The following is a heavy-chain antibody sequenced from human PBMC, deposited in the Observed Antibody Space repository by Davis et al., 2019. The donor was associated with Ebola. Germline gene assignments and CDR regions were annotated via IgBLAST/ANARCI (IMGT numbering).Heavy chain of an antibody. CDR2: ISYSGST. V-gene: IGHV4-59*01. Sequence: SETLSLTCSVSGGSINSNYWSWIRQPPGKGLEWIGYISYSGSTNYNPSLKSRITISLDAPKDQFSLKLTSVTAADTAKYFCARVGGLGSSYLEAFDIWGQGTMVTVFS. D-gene: IGHD1-26*01. CDR1: GGSINSNY. CDR3: ARVGGLGSSYLEAFDI. J-gene: IGHJ3*02.